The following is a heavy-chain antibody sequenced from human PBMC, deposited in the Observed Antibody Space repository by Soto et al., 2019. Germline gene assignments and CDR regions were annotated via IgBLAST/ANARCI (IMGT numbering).Heavy chain of an antibody. J-gene: IGHJ4*02. CDR3: AKIDRRGVAVVGMEIDS. CDR2: ISTTNSYI. Sequence: VQLVESGGGLVEPGGSLRLSCTASGFTFSAFTMNWVRQAPGKVLEWVASISTTNSYIYYADSVDGRFTISRDNAKKSLYLQMNTLRAKDTAVYYCAKIDRRGVAVVGMEIDSWGEGTLVTVSS. V-gene: IGHV3-21*01. D-gene: IGHD6-19*01. CDR1: GFTFSAFT.